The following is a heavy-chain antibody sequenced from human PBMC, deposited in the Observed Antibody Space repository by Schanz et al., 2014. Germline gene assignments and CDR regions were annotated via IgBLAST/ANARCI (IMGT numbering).Heavy chain of an antibody. Sequence: QVQLVQSGAEVKKPGASVKVSCKASGYTFTSYSMHWVRQAPGQGLEWMGVINLSGGSANNAQKCQGRLTMTRDTSTSTDYMDLRRLRSDDTAVYYCARDQSPYTNSSDVRYFDYWGQGALVTVSS. CDR2: INLSGGSA. J-gene: IGHJ4*02. V-gene: IGHV1-46*01. CDR1: GYTFTSYS. CDR3: ARDQSPYTNSSDVRYFDY. D-gene: IGHD6-6*01.